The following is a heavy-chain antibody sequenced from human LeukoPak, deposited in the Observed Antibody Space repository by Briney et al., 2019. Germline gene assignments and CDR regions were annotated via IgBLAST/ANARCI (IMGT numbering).Heavy chain of an antibody. CDR2: IYYSGST. D-gene: IGHD2-15*01. V-gene: IGHV4-39*01. J-gene: IGHJ5*02. Sequence: SETLSLTCTVSGDSINSSNYYWAWIRQPPGTGLEWIGSIYYSGSTYYNPSLKSLLTISIDASRNPFSLKLTSVTAADTAVYFCVRHGGLVFVVQAFDPWSQGTLVTVSS. CDR3: VRHGGLVFVVQAFDP. CDR1: GDSINSSNYY.